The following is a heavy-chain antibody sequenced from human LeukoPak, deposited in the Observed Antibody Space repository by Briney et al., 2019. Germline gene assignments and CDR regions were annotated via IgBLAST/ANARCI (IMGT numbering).Heavy chain of an antibody. CDR1: GFTFSSYA. CDR2: ISSNGGST. D-gene: IGHD3-10*01. CDR3: ARKRITMVRGVKGYYYYMDV. V-gene: IGHV3-64*01. Sequence: GGSLRLSCAASGFTFSSYAMHWVRQAPGKGLEYVSAISSNGGSTYYANSVKGRFTISRDSSKNTLYLQMGSLRAEDTAVYYCARKRITMVRGVKGYYYYMDVWGKGTTVTISS. J-gene: IGHJ6*03.